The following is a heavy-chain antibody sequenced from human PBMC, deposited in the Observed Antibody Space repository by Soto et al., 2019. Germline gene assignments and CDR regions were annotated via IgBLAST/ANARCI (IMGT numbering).Heavy chain of an antibody. CDR2: IYYSGST. CDR1: GGSISSYY. D-gene: IGHD2-15*01. Sequence: SETLSLTCTVSGGSISSYYWIWIRQPTGKGLEWIGYIYYSGSTNYNPSLKSRVTISVDTSKNQFSLKLSSVTAADTAVYYCARQGYCSGGSCYYYYYYMDVWGKGTTVTVSS. V-gene: IGHV4-59*08. J-gene: IGHJ6*03. CDR3: ARQGYCSGGSCYYYYYYMDV.